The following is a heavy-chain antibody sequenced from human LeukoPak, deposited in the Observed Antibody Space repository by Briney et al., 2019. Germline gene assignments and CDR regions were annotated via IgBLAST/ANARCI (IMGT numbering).Heavy chain of an antibody. D-gene: IGHD3-22*01. CDR1: GGSISSGGYY. Sequence: TSETLSLTCTVSGGSISSGGYYWSWIRQHPGKGLEWIGYIYYSGSTYYNPSLKSRVTISVDTSKNQFSLKLSSVTAADTAVYYCARGADPDNYYDSSGYYYRNDAFDIWGQGTMVTVSS. J-gene: IGHJ3*02. CDR3: ARGADPDNYYDSSGYYYRNDAFDI. V-gene: IGHV4-31*03. CDR2: IYYSGST.